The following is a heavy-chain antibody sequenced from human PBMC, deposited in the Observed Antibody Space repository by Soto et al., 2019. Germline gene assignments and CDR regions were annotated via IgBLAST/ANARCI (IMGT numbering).Heavy chain of an antibody. V-gene: IGHV4-4*02. D-gene: IGHD3-3*01. Sequence: QVHLKESGPGVVKPSGTLSLTCTVSGVSIISNNWWSWVRQSPEKKLEWIGEIHFSGVTNDNPTLKSRLPISIDQSKNQFSLTLYSATAADTAVYYCARGGFGDTGVDLESYHTLDVWGEGTAVSVSS. J-gene: IGHJ6*04. CDR1: GVSIISNNW. CDR2: IHFSGVT. CDR3: ARGGFGDTGVDLESYHTLDV.